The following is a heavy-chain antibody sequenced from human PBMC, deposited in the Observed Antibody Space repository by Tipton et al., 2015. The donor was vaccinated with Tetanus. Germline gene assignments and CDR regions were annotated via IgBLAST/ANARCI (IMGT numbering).Heavy chain of an antibody. CDR1: GYTFTSYG. CDR3: GSGSSIRHGLDV. D-gene: IGHD2-2*01. Sequence: QLVQSGAEVKKPGASVKVSRKASGYTFTSYGLNWVRKAAGRGFEWMGWLNPKSGSAAYAQKFQGRITMTTNTSITTAYMELSSLRNEDTAVYYCGSGSSIRHGLDVWGHGTTVIVSS. J-gene: IGHJ6*02. V-gene: IGHV1-8*02. CDR2: LNPKSGSA.